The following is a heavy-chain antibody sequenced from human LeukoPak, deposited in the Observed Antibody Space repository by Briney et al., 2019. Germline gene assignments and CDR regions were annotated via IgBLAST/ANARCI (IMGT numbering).Heavy chain of an antibody. J-gene: IGHJ4*02. CDR3: ATYLGYCSGGRFYTFDY. D-gene: IGHD2-15*01. Sequence: ASVKVSCKVSGYTLTELSIHWVRQAPGKGLEWMGGCDPEDGETIYTQKFQGRVTMTEDTSTDTAYMELSSLRSEDTAVYYCATYLGYCSGGRFYTFDYWGQGTLVTVSS. CDR2: CDPEDGET. CDR1: GYTLTELS. V-gene: IGHV1-24*01.